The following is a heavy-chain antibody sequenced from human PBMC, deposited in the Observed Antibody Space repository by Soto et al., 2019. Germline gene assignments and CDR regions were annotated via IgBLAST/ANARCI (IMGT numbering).Heavy chain of an antibody. CDR3: ARSGGWYYYYYGMDV. CDR2: INHSGST. CDR1: GGSFSGYY. V-gene: IGHV4-34*01. Sequence: SETLSLTCAVYGGSFSGYYWSWIRQPPGKGLEWIGEINHSGSTNYNPSLKSRVTISVDTSKNQFSLKLSSVTAADTAVYYCARSGGWYYYYYGMDVWGQGTTVTVSS. D-gene: IGHD6-19*01. J-gene: IGHJ6*02.